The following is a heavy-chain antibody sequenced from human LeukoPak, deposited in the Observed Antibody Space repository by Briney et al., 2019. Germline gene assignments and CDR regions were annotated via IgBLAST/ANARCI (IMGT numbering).Heavy chain of an antibody. V-gene: IGHV3-74*01. CDR1: GYTFSSYW. CDR2: INSDGSST. Sequence: GASVKVSCKASGYTFSSYWMHWVRQAPGKGLVWVSRINSDGSSTSYADSVKGRFTISRDNAKNTLYLQMNSLRAEDTAVYYCARDLNPYYYDSSGYYLHYWGQGTLVTVSS. D-gene: IGHD3-22*01. J-gene: IGHJ4*02. CDR3: ARDLNPYYYDSSGYYLHY.